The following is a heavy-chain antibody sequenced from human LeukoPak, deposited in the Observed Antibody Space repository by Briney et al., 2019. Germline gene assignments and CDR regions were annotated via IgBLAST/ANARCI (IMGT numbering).Heavy chain of an antibody. CDR2: ISGSGGST. CDR1: GFTFSSYA. CDR3: ARVGRYASGPFDY. J-gene: IGHJ4*02. D-gene: IGHD3-10*01. V-gene: IGHV3-23*01. Sequence: PGGSLRLSCAASGFTFSSYAMSWVRQAPGKGLEWVSAISGSGGSTYYADSVKGRFTISRDNSKNTLYLQMNSLRAEDTAVYYCARVGRYASGPFDYWGQGTLVTVSS.